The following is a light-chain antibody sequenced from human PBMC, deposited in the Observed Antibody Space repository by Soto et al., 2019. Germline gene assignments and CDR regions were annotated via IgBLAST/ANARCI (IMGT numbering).Light chain of an antibody. V-gene: IGLV1-47*01. J-gene: IGLJ3*02. Sequence: QSVVTQPPSASGTPGPKVTISCSGSSSNIGSNFVYWYQQLPGTAPKLLIYKDNQRPSGVPDRFSGSKSGTSVSLAISGLRPEDEAEYYCSVWEDNVDGWVFGGGTKLTVL. CDR1: SSNIGSNF. CDR3: SVWEDNVDGWV. CDR2: KDN.